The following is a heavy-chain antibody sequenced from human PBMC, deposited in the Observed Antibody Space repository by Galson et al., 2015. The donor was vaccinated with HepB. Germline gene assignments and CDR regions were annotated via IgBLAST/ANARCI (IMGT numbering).Heavy chain of an antibody. CDR2: IWYDGSNK. Sequence: LRLSCAASGFTFSSYGMHWVRQAPGKGLEWVAVIWYDGSNKYYADSVKGRFTISRDNSKNTLYLQMNSLRAEDTAVYYCARDLHDSSGYYYYYFDYWGQGTLVTVSS. CDR3: ARDLHDSSGYYYYYFDY. D-gene: IGHD3-22*01. J-gene: IGHJ4*02. CDR1: GFTFSSYG. V-gene: IGHV3-33*01.